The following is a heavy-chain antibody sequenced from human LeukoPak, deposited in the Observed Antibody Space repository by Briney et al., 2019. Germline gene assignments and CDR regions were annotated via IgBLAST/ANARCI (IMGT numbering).Heavy chain of an antibody. D-gene: IGHD3-22*01. CDR1: GYTLTELS. CDR2: FDPEDGET. J-gene: IGHJ5*02. Sequence: GASVTVSCKVSGYTLTELSMHWVRQAPGKGLEWMGGFDPEDGETIYAQKFQGRVTMTEDTSTDTAYMELSSLRSEDTAVYHCAGADSTAGYPYDPWGQGTLVAVSS. CDR3: AGADSTAGYPYDP. V-gene: IGHV1-24*01.